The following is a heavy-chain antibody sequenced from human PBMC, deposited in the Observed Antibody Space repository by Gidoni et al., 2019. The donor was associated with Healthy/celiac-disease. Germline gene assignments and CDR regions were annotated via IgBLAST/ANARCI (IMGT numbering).Heavy chain of an antibody. D-gene: IGHD3-3*01. CDR3: ARVFTRFLEWSSFDY. Sequence: QVQLVQSGAEVKKPGASVKVSCKASGYTFTSYYMHWVRQAPGQGLEWMGIINPSGGSTSYAQKFQGRVTMTRDTSTSTVYMELSSLRSEDTAVYYCARVFTRFLEWSSFDYWGQGTLVTVSS. CDR2: INPSGGST. CDR1: GYTFTSYY. J-gene: IGHJ4*02. V-gene: IGHV1-46*01.